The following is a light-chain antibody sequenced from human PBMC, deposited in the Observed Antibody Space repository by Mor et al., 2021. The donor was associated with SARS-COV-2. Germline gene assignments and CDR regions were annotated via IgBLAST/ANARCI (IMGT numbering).Light chain of an antibody. J-gene: IGLJ3*02. Sequence: VHNIGRKSVHWYQQKPGQAPVVVIYDDKDRPSGIPARFSGSNFGNTATLTISGVEAGDEADFFCQVWDPDTDHRVFGGGTKLTV. CDR3: QVWDPDTDHRV. V-gene: IGLV3-21*02. CDR1: NIGRKS. CDR2: DDK.